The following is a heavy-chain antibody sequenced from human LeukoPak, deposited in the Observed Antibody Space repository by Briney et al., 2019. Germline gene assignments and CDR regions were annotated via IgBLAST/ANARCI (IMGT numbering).Heavy chain of an antibody. D-gene: IGHD6-6*01. CDR2: IYTSGST. CDR3: ASEQLGSYYYYYYMDV. V-gene: IGHV4-4*07. J-gene: IGHJ6*03. Sequence: SETLSLTCTVSGASITSYYWSWIRQPAGKGLEWIGRIYTSGSTNYNPSLKSRVTMSVDTSKNQFSLKLSSVTAADTAVYYCASEQLGSYYYYYYMDVWGKGTTVTVSS. CDR1: GASITSYY.